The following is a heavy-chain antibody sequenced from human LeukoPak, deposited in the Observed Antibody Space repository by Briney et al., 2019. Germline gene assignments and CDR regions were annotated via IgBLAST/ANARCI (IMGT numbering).Heavy chain of an antibody. CDR2: IIPIFGIA. Sequence: ASVKVSCKASGGTFSSYAISWVRQAPRQGLEWMGRIIPIFGIANYAQKFQGRVTITADKSTSTAYMELSSLRSEDTAVYYCVVVAATGDAFDIWGQGTMVTVSS. V-gene: IGHV1-69*04. J-gene: IGHJ3*02. CDR1: GGTFSSYA. CDR3: VVVAATGDAFDI. D-gene: IGHD2-15*01.